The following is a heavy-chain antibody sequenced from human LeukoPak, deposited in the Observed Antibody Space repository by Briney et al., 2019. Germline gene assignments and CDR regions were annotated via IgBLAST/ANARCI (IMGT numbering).Heavy chain of an antibody. Sequence: GGSLRLSCAASGFTFSTYWMSWVRQAPGKGLEWVANIKQDGSERYYADSVKGRFTISRDNSKNTLYLQMNSLRAEDTAVYYCAGSYYNVFDYWGQGTLVTVSS. J-gene: IGHJ4*02. D-gene: IGHD3-10*01. V-gene: IGHV3-7*04. CDR2: IKQDGSER. CDR3: AGSYYNVFDY. CDR1: GFTFSTYW.